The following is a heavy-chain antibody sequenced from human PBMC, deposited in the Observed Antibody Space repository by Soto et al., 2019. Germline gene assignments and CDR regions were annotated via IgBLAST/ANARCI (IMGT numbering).Heavy chain of an antibody. V-gene: IGHV3-33*01. CDR3: VRVPRDLGTGYYFDH. J-gene: IGHJ4*02. Sequence: GGSLRLSCAASGFPFGNYDMHWVRQAPGKGLEWVALIWTDGSNKYYGDSVKGRFVISRDNSKSTLYLQMDGLRGDDTAVYYCVRVPRDLGTGYYFDHWGQGTLVTVSS. CDR2: IWTDGSNK. D-gene: IGHD1-1*01. CDR1: GFPFGNYD.